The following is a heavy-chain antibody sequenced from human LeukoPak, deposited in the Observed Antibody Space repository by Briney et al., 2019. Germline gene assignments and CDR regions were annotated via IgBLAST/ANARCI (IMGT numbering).Heavy chain of an antibody. V-gene: IGHV4-59*08. CDR1: GGSITTYY. Sequence: PSETLSLTCTVSGGSITTYYWSWIRQPPGQGLEWIGYIYYTGSTNYNPSLKSRVNISVDTSKNQFSLRLSSETAADTAVYYCARHGPGSYKGPLDPWGQGTLVTVSS. CDR2: IYYTGST. CDR3: ARHGPGSYKGPLDP. J-gene: IGHJ5*02. D-gene: IGHD3-10*01.